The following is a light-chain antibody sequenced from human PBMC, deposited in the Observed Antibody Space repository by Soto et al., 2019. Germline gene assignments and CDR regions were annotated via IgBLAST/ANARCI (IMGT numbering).Light chain of an antibody. J-gene: IGLJ2*01. Sequence: QLVLTQSPSASASLGASVELTCTLSSGHNNYAIAWHQQQPEKGPRFLMKLNSDGSHSKGDGIPDRFSGSSSGAERYLTISTLQSEDEADYYCQTWVTGIHIFGGGPKLTVL. CDR2: LNSDGSH. CDR1: SGHNNYA. V-gene: IGLV4-69*01. CDR3: QTWVTGIHI.